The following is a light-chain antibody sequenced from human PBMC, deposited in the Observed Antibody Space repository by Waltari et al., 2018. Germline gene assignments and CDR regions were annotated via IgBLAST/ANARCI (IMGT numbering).Light chain of an antibody. CDR3: TSCTTSATWV. CDR2: GVT. CDR1: SSNLGAGYD. V-gene: IGLV1-40*01. J-gene: IGLJ3*02. Sequence: QSVLTQPPSVSGAPGQRVTISCTGSSSNLGAGYDVHWYQQLPGTAPKLVIYGVTNRPSGVSNRFSGSKSGTTASLTIAGLQAEDEADYHCTSCTTSATWVFGGGTKLTVL.